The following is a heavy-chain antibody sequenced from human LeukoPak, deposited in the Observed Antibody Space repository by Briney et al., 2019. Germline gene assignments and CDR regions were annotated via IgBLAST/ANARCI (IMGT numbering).Heavy chain of an antibody. CDR3: VANMYNYMDV. Sequence: GGSLRLSCAASGFTFSSYAMSWVRQAPGRGLEWVSSISGNGETTYYADSVKGRFTISRDNSKKTAFLQMNSLTVEDTAVYYAVANMYNYMDVWGKGTTVTVSS. D-gene: IGHD2-2*01. J-gene: IGHJ6*03. CDR1: GFTFSSYA. V-gene: IGHV3-23*01. CDR2: ISGNGETT.